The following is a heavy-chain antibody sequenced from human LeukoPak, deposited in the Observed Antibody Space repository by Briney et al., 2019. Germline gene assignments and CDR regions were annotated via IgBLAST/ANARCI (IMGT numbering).Heavy chain of an antibody. CDR2: IYHSGNT. J-gene: IGHJ4*02. D-gene: IGHD5-24*01. V-gene: IGHV4-38-2*02. Sequence: SETLSLTCAVSGYPISSGYSWGWIRQPPGKGLEWIGSIYHSGNTYSNPSLRSRVTISVDTSKNRFSLKLSSVTAADAAVYYCARDIDGNFDYWGQGTLVIVSS. CDR3: ARDIDGNFDY. CDR1: GYPISSGYS.